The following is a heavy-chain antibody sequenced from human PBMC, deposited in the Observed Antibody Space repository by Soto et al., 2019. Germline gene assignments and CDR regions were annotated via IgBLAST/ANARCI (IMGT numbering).Heavy chain of an antibody. Sequence: ASVKVSCKASGYTFTSYYIHWVRQAPGQGLEWMGIINPSGGSTSYAQKFQGRVTMTRDTSTSTVYMELSRLRSEDTAVYYCARDQRSTIATRYWFDPWGQGTLVTV. CDR1: GYTFTSYY. V-gene: IGHV1-46*01. J-gene: IGHJ5*02. CDR3: ARDQRSTIATRYWFDP. D-gene: IGHD6-6*01. CDR2: INPSGGST.